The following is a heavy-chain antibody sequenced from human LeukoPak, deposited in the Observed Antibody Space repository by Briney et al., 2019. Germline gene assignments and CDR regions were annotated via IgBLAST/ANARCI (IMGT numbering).Heavy chain of an antibody. CDR2: INPSGGST. D-gene: IGHD6-19*01. Sequence: GASVKVSCKASGYTFTSCYMHWVRQAPGQGLEWMGIINPSGGSTSYAQKFQGRVTVTRDTSTSTVYMELSSLRSEDTAVYYCAREGIAVAGAIDYWGQGTLVTVSS. V-gene: IGHV1-46*01. CDR3: AREGIAVAGAIDY. J-gene: IGHJ4*02. CDR1: GYTFTSCY.